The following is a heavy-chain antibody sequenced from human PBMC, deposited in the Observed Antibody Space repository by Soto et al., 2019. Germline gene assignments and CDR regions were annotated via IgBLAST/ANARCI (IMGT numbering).Heavy chain of an antibody. CDR1: GFTFSSYA. V-gene: IGHV3-30-3*01. CDR2: ISYDGSNE. CDR3: ARDRDQLLSSYYYYGMDV. Sequence: PGGSLRLSCAASGFTFSSYAMHWVRQAPGKGLEWVAVISYDGSNEYYADSVKGRFTISRDNSKNTLYLQMNSLRAEDTAVYYCARDRDQLLSSYYYYGMDVWGQGTTVTVSS. J-gene: IGHJ6*02. D-gene: IGHD2-2*01.